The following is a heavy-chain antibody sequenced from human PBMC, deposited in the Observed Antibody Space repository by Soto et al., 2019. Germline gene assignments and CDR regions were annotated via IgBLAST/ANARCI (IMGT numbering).Heavy chain of an antibody. Sequence: QVQLVQSGAEVKKPGASVKVSCKASGYTFTSYYMHWVRQAPGQGLEWMGIINPSGGSTSYAQKFQGRVTMTRDTSTSTVYMELSSLRSEDTAVYYCARGGIVVVTGRGVYFQHWGQGTLVTVSS. V-gene: IGHV1-46*01. J-gene: IGHJ1*01. D-gene: IGHD2-21*02. CDR1: GYTFTSYY. CDR3: ARGGIVVVTGRGVYFQH. CDR2: INPSGGST.